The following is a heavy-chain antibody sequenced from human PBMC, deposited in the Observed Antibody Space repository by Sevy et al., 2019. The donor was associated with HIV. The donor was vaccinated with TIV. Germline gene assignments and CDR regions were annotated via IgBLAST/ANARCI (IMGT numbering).Heavy chain of an antibody. J-gene: IGHJ4*02. CDR1: GGSISSYY. CDR2: IYYSGST. Sequence: SETLSLTCTVSGGSISSYYWSWIRQPPGKGLEWIGYIYYSGSTNYNPSLKSRATISVDTSKSQFSLKLSSVTAADTAVYYCARERQLVLDYWGQGTLVTVSS. V-gene: IGHV4-59*01. CDR3: ARERQLVLDY. D-gene: IGHD6-13*01.